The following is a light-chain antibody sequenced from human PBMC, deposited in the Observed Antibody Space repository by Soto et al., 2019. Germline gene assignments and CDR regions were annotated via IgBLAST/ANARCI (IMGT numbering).Light chain of an antibody. CDR3: QQSYSTPQVT. CDR2: AAI. Sequence: DIQMTQSPSSLSASVGDRVTITCRASQSISSSLNWYQQKPGKAPNLLIYAAINLQSGAPSRFSGSGSGTDFTLTISSLQPEDFATYYCQQSYSTPQVTFGGGTKVEIK. CDR1: QSISSS. J-gene: IGKJ4*01. V-gene: IGKV1-39*01.